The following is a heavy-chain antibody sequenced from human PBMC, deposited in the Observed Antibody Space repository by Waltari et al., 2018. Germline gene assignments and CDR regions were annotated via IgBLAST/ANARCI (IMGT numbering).Heavy chain of an antibody. D-gene: IGHD1-7*01. CDR2: INYNGDT. Sequence: QVQLQESGPGLVKPSETLSLTCTVSGDSISSHYWSWIRQPPGKGLEWMGYINYNGDTRYNPTLKSRLTISIDTSKSQFSLKLGSVTAADTAVYYSARQILARNYRFDPWGQGTLVTVSS. J-gene: IGHJ5*02. V-gene: IGHV4-59*08. CDR3: ARQILARNYRFDP. CDR1: GDSISSHY.